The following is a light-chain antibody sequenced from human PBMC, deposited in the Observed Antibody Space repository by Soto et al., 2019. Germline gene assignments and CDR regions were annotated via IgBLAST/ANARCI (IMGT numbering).Light chain of an antibody. CDR2: AAS. Sequence: DIQLTQSPFFLSASVGDRVTITCRASQGISSYLVWYQQKAGKAPKSLIYAASTLQTGVPSRFSGSGSGTEFTLTISCLQPEDSATYYCRQHNSFPITFGQGTRLDIK. J-gene: IGKJ5*01. CDR3: RQHNSFPIT. CDR1: QGISSY. V-gene: IGKV1-9*01.